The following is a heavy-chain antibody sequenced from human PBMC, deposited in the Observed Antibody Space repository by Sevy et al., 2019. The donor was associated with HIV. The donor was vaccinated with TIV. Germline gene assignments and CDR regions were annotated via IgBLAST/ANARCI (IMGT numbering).Heavy chain of an antibody. CDR2: ISYDGSKK. J-gene: IGHJ3*02. CDR1: GFTFSSYA. CDR3: AIDQYYYDSSGYYPEGFAFDI. V-gene: IGHV3-30-3*01. Sequence: GGSLRLSCAASGFTFSSYAMHWVRQAPGKGLEWVAVISYDGSKKYYAESVKGRFTISRDNSKNTLYLQMNSLRAEDTAVYYCAIDQYYYDSSGYYPEGFAFDIWGQGTMVTVSS. D-gene: IGHD3-22*01.